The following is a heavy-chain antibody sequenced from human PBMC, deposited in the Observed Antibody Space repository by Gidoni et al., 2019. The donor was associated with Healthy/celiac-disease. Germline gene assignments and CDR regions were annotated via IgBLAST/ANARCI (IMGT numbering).Heavy chain of an antibody. V-gene: IGHV3-9*01. CDR3: AKGGVYSSSWYDDY. Sequence: EVQLVESGGGLVQPGRSLRPSCAASGFTFDDYAMHWVRQAPGKGLEWVSGISWNSGSIGYEDSVKGRFTISRDNAKNSLYLQMNSLRAEDTALYYCAKGGVYSSSWYDDYWGQGTLVTVSS. D-gene: IGHD6-13*01. CDR1: GFTFDDYA. J-gene: IGHJ4*02. CDR2: ISWNSGSI.